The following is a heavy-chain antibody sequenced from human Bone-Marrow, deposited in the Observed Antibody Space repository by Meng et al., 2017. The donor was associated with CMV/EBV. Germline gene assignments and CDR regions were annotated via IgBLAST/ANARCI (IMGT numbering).Heavy chain of an antibody. CDR2: ISAYNGNT. Sequence: ASVKVSCKASGYTFTSYGISWVRQAPGQGLEWMGWISAYNGNTNYAQKLQGRVTMTTGTSTSTAYMELRSLRSDDTAVYYCARDRGYCSSTSCYVRVGYYYYYGMDVWGQGNTVNGAS. CDR3: ARDRGYCSSTSCYVRVGYYYYYGMDV. V-gene: IGHV1-18*01. CDR1: GYTFTSYG. D-gene: IGHD2-2*01. J-gene: IGHJ6*02.